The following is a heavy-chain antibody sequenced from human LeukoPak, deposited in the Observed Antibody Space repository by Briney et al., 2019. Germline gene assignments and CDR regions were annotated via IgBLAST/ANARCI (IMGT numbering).Heavy chain of an antibody. CDR3: ARDGYYDSSNDFDY. J-gene: IGHJ4*02. D-gene: IGHD3-22*01. CDR2: IYSGGST. Sequence: GGSLRLSCAASGFTVSSNYMSWVRQAPGKGLEWVSVIYSGGSTYYADSVKGRFTISRDNAKNSLYLQMNSLRAEDTAVYYCARDGYYDSSNDFDYWGQGTLVTVSS. CDR1: GFTVSSNY. V-gene: IGHV3-66*01.